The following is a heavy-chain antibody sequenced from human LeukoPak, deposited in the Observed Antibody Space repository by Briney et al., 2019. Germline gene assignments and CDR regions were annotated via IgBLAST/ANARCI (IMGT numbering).Heavy chain of an antibody. CDR2: ISSSGSTI. Sequence: GGSLRLSCAASGFTFSSYEMNWVRQAPGKGLEWVSYISSSGSTIYYADSVKGRFTISRDNSKNTLYLQMNSLRAEDTAVYYCARVAPSGWDQFYFDYWGQGTLVTVSS. CDR3: ARVAPSGWDQFYFDY. J-gene: IGHJ4*02. D-gene: IGHD6-19*01. CDR1: GFTFSSYE. V-gene: IGHV3-48*03.